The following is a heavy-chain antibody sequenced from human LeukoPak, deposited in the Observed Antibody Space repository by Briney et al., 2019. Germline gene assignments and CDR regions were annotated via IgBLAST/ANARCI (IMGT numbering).Heavy chain of an antibody. CDR1: GGSISTYY. Sequence: SETLSLTCTVSGGSISTYYCSWIRQPPGKGLEWIGYIYYTGDTNQNPSLKSRVTISVDTSKNQFSLKLTSVTAADTAVYYCARSPTRVSARGSFDSWGQETLVTVFS. CDR3: ARSPTRVSARGSFDS. CDR2: IYYTGDT. J-gene: IGHJ4*02. V-gene: IGHV4-59*01. D-gene: IGHD2-21*02.